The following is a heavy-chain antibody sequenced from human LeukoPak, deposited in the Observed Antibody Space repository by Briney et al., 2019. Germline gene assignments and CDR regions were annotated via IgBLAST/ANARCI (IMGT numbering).Heavy chain of an antibody. V-gene: IGHV1-18*01. Sequence: ASVKVSCKASGYTFTSYGISWVRQAPRQGLVWMGWISAYNGNTNYAQKLQGRVTMTTDTSTSTAYMELRSLRSDDTAVYYCARDAKGYSSSWYPYYYYGMDVWGQGTTVTVSS. D-gene: IGHD6-13*01. CDR3: ARDAKGYSSSWYPYYYYGMDV. J-gene: IGHJ6*02. CDR2: ISAYNGNT. CDR1: GYTFTSYG.